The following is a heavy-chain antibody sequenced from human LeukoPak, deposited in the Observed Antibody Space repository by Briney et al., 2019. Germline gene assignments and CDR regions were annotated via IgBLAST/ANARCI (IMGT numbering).Heavy chain of an antibody. CDR2: IDPSSTYI. J-gene: IGHJ4*02. Sequence: GGSLRLSCAASGFTFRSYSMNWVRQAPGKGLEWVSAIDPSSTYIYYADSVKGRFTISRDNAKNSLYLQMNSLRAEDMAVYYCARGVPTGIDYFDYWGQGTLVTVSS. D-gene: IGHD1-1*01. CDR1: GFTFRSYS. CDR3: ARGVPTGIDYFDY. V-gene: IGHV3-21*01.